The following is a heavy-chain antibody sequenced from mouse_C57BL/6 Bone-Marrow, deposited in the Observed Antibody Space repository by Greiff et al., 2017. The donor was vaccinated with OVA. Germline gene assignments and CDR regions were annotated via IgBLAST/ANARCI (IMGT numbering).Heavy chain of an antibody. CDR1: GFTFSSYG. D-gene: IGHD1-1*01. CDR2: ISSGGSYT. V-gene: IGHV5-6*02. Sequence: DVKLVESGGDLVKPGGSLKLSCAASGFTFSSYGMSWVRQTPDKRLEWVATISSGGSYTYYPDSVKGRFTISRDNAKNTLYLQRSSLKSEDTAMYYCASYYGSSYGYWGQGTTLTVSS. J-gene: IGHJ2*01. CDR3: ASYYGSSYGY.